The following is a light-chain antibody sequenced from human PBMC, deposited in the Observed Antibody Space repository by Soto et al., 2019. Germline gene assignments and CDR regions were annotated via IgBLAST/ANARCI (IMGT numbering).Light chain of an antibody. CDR2: GNS. J-gene: IGLJ2*01. Sequence: QPVLTQPPSVSGAPGQRVTISCTGSSSNIGAGYDVHWYQQLPGTAPKLLIYGNSNRPSGVPDRFSGSKSGTSASLAITGLHAEDEADYYCQSYDSSLSGYVVFGGGTKLPVL. CDR3: QSYDSSLSGYVV. V-gene: IGLV1-40*01. CDR1: SSNIGAGYD.